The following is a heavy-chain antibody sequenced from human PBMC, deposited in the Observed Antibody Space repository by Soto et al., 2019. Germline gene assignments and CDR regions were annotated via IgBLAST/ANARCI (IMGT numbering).Heavy chain of an antibody. Sequence: GGSLRLSCAASGFTFSSYSMNWVRQAPGKGLEWVSSISSSSSYIYYADSVKGRFTISRDNSKNTLYLQMNSLRAEDTAVYYCARRGPGTYFAYWGQGTLVTVSS. CDR2: ISSSSSYI. V-gene: IGHV3-21*01. J-gene: IGHJ4*02. CDR3: ARRGPGTYFAY. CDR1: GFTFSSYS. D-gene: IGHD6-13*01.